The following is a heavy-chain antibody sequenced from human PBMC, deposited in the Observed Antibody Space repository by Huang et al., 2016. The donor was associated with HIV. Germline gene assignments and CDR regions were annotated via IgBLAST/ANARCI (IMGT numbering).Heavy chain of an antibody. V-gene: IGHV4-34*02. CDR2: INHAGVT. CDR1: GGSFSGYF. Sequence: QVQLEQWGAGLLKPSETLSLTCAVYGGSFSGYFWNWIRQSPGKGLDWIGQINHAGVTDYNPSLKSRATISVDTSKNQFSLKLTSVTAADTAIYYCAREIMISFGGPFDSWGHGNLVTVSS. D-gene: IGHD3-16*01. CDR3: AREIMISFGGPFDS. J-gene: IGHJ5*01.